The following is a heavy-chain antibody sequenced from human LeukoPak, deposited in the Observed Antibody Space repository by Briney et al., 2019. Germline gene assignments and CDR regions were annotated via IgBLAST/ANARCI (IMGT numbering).Heavy chain of an antibody. D-gene: IGHD3-22*01. Sequence: PGGSLRLSCAASGFTFSSYGMHWVRQAPGKGLEWVAFIRYDGSNKYYADSVKGRFTISRDNSKNTLYLQMNSLRAEDTAVYYCAKVHSYFYDSSGHFDYWGQGTLVTVSS. CDR1: GFTFSSYG. J-gene: IGHJ4*02. V-gene: IGHV3-30*02. CDR2: IRYDGSNK. CDR3: AKVHSYFYDSSGHFDY.